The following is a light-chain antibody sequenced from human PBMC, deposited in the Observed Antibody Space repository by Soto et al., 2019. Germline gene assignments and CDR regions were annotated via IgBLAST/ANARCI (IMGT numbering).Light chain of an antibody. CDR3: QQYYSSPLT. V-gene: IGKV1-5*01. CDR2: DAS. Sequence: DIQLSQSPSTLSASVGDRVTITRRASQSTSSWLAWYQQKPGKAPKLLIYDASSLESGVPSRLSGSGSGTEFTLTISSLQPDDSATYYCQQYYSSPLTFGQGTRLEIK. CDR1: QSTSSW. J-gene: IGKJ5*01.